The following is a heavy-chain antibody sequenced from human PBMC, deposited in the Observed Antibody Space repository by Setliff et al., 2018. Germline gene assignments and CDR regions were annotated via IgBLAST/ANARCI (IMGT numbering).Heavy chain of an antibody. V-gene: IGHV1-46*01. CDR2: INPSGEST. J-gene: IGHJ4*02. D-gene: IGHD3-16*01. Sequence: ASVKVSCKASGYTFSSYYIHWVRQAPGQGLEWLGVINPSGESTNYAQKFHGRVTMTRDTSTSTVYMELRSLTSDDTAVYFCTRSRAPRVVLAADFDLWGQGTLVTVSS. CDR3: TRSRAPRVVLAADFDL. CDR1: GYTFSSYY.